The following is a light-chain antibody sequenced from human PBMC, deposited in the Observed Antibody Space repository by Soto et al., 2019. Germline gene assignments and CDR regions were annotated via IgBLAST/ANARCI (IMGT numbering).Light chain of an antibody. CDR1: QSVSSTS. CDR2: GAS. Sequence: EIVLTQSPGTLSLSPGERATLSCRASQSVSSTSLAWYQQKPGQAPRLLIYGASSRATGIPDRFSGSGSGTDFTLTISRLEAEDFAVYYCRQYGSSPGGFGQGTKVEIK. CDR3: RQYGSSPGG. V-gene: IGKV3-20*01. J-gene: IGKJ1*01.